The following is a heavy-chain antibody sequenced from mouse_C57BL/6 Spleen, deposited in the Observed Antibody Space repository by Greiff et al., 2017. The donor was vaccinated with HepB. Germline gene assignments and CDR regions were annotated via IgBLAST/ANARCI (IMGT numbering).Heavy chain of an antibody. V-gene: IGHV5-4*01. CDR3: AREASSYYAMDY. D-gene: IGHD6-1*01. J-gene: IGHJ4*01. CDR2: ISDGGSYT. Sequence: EVQWVESGGGLVKPGGSLKLSCAASGFTFSSYAMSWVRQTPEKRLEWVATISDGGSYTYYPDNVKGRFTISRDNAKNNLYLQMSHLKSEDTAMYYCAREASSYYAMDYWGQGTSVTVSS. CDR1: GFTFSSYA.